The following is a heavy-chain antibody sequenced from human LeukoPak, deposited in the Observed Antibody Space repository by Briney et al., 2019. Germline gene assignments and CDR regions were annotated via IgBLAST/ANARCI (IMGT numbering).Heavy chain of an antibody. D-gene: IGHD3-22*01. V-gene: IGHV1-18*01. J-gene: IGHJ3*02. CDR1: GYTFTSYG. CDR3: ARVHYYYDSSGYYSVDAFDI. CDR2: ISAYNGNT. Sequence: ASVKVSCKASGYTFTSYGISWVRQAPGQGLEWMGWISAYNGNTNYAQKLQGRVTMTTDTSTSTAYMELRSLRSEDTAVYYCARVHYYYDSSGYYSVDAFDIWGQGTMVTVSS.